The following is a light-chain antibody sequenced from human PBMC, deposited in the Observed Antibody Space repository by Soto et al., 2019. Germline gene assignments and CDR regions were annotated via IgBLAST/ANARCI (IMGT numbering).Light chain of an antibody. Sequence: DIQMTQSPSTLSASVGDRVTITCRASQSISSGLARYQQKPGKAPNLLIYKASSLESGVPSRFSGSASGTEFTLPISSLQPDDFATYYCQQYNSYPCTFGQGTKVEIK. CDR3: QQYNSYPCT. V-gene: IGKV1-5*03. CDR1: QSISSG. J-gene: IGKJ1*01. CDR2: KAS.